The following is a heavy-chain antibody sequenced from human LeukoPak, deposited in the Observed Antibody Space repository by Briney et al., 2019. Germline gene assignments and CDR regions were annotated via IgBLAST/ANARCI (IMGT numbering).Heavy chain of an antibody. CDR1: GYTLSSFG. CDR2: ISAYNGNT. Sequence: ASVKASCKASGYTLSSFGISWVRQAPGQGLEWMGWISAYNGNTNYAQKLQGRVTMTTDIPTSTAYTELRSLRSDDTAVYYCAREKGWFDSWGQGTLVTVSS. V-gene: IGHV1-18*01. CDR3: AREKGWFDS. J-gene: IGHJ5*01.